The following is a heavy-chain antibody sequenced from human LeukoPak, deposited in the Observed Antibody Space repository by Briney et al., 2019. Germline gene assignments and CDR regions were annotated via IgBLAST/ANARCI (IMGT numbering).Heavy chain of an antibody. V-gene: IGHV1-69*13. CDR3: ATVSSRSKQDYYYMDV. J-gene: IGHJ6*03. CDR2: IIPIFGTA. CDR1: GGTFSSYA. Sequence: TVKVSCKASGGTFSSYAISWVRQAPGQGLEWMGGIIPIFGTANYAQKFQGRVTITADESTSTAYMELSSLRAEDTAVYYCATVSSRSKQDYYYMDVWGKGTTVTVSS. D-gene: IGHD6-13*01.